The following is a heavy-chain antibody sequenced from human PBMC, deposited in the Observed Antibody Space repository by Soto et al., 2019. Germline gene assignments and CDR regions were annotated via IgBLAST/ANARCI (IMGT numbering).Heavy chain of an antibody. V-gene: IGHV1-2*04. D-gene: IGHD2-2*01. CDR1: GYTFTGYY. CDR3: ARDREGIVVVPASMFPMRYYYYYMDV. CDR2: INPNSGGT. J-gene: IGHJ6*03. Sequence: QVQLVQSGAEVKKPGASVKVSCKASGYTFTGYYMHWVRQAPGQGLEWMGWINPNSGGTNYAQKFQGWVTMARDTSISTAYMELSRLRCDDTAAYYWARDREGIVVVPASMFPMRYYYYYMDVCVKGTTVTVSS.